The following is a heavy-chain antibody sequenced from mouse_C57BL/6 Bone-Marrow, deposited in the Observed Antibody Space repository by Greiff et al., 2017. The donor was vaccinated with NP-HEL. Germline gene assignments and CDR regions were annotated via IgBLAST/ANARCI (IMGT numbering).Heavy chain of an antibody. D-gene: IGHD2-4*01. V-gene: IGHV1-82*01. CDR3: ARFDYDGFAY. CDR2: IYPGDGDS. CDR1: GYAFSSSW. Sequence: QVQLKESGPELVKPGASVKISCKASGYAFSSSWMNWVKQRPGKGLEWIGRIYPGDGDSNYNGTFKGKATLTADKSSSTAYMQLSSLTSEDSAVDFCARFDYDGFAYWGQGTLVTVSA. J-gene: IGHJ3*01.